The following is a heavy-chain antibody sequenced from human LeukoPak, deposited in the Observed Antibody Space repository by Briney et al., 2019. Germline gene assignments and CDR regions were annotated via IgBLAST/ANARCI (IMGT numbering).Heavy chain of an antibody. D-gene: IGHD1-26*01. CDR3: GRGECELLSSYFDY. J-gene: IGHJ4*02. Sequence: SVKVSCKASGGTFSSYAISWVRQAPGQGLEWMGRIIPIFGTANYAQKFQGRVTITTDESTSTAYMGLSSLGSEDTAVYYCGRGECELLSSYFDYWGQGTLVTVSS. CDR2: IIPIFGTA. CDR1: GGTFSSYA. V-gene: IGHV1-69*05.